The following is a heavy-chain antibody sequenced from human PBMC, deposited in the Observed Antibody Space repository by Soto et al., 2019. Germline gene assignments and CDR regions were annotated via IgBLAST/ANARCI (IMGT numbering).Heavy chain of an antibody. D-gene: IGHD3-16*01. CDR1: GFTFSSYA. Sequence: QPGGSLRLSCAASGFTFSSYAMSWVRQAPGKGLEWVSAISGSGGSTYYADSVKGRFTISRDNSKNTLYLQMNSLRAEDTAVYYCAKDGDAGGYYYYGMDVWGQGTTVTVSS. V-gene: IGHV3-23*01. CDR3: AKDGDAGGYYYYGMDV. CDR2: ISGSGGST. J-gene: IGHJ6*02.